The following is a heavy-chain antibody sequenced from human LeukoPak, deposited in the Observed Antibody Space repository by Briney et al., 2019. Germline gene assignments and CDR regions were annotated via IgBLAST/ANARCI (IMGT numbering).Heavy chain of an antibody. CDR3: TTDIGLYGMGV. CDR1: GFTFNNAW. V-gene: IGHV3-15*01. Sequence: KTGGSLRLSCAASGFTFNNAWMSWVRQAPGKGLEWVGRIKSKNDGGTTDYAAPVKGRFTLSRDDSRNTLFLQMNSLKTEDTAVYYCTTDIGLYGMGVWGQGTTVTVSS. CDR2: IKSKNDGGTT. J-gene: IGHJ6*02. D-gene: IGHD2-15*01.